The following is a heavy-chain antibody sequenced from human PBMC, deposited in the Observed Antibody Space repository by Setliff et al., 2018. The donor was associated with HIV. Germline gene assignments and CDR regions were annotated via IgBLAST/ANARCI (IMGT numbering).Heavy chain of an antibody. J-gene: IGHJ4*02. D-gene: IGHD6-13*01. V-gene: IGHV3-21*01. CDR2: IQSSGII. Sequence: NPGGSLRLSCAASGLTLTNSAMTWVRQAPGKGLEWVSLIQSSGIIYYADSVKGRFTISRDNAKSSLYLQMNSLRAEDTAVYYCARGVAAAGTDYWGQGTLVTVSS. CDR3: ARGVAAAGTDY. CDR1: GLTLTNSA.